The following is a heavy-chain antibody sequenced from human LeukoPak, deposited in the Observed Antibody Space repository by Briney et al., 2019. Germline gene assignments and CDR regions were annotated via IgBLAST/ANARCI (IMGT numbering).Heavy chain of an antibody. CDR3: AKRGGMYPAYYFDY. CDR2: ISGSGGST. D-gene: IGHD3-16*01. Sequence: GGSLRLSCAASGFTFSSYAMSWVRQAPGQGLEWVSAISGSGGSTYYADSVKGRFTISRDNSKNTLYLQMNSLRAEDTAVYYCAKRGGMYPAYYFDYWGQGTLVTVSS. J-gene: IGHJ4*02. CDR1: GFTFSSYA. V-gene: IGHV3-23*01.